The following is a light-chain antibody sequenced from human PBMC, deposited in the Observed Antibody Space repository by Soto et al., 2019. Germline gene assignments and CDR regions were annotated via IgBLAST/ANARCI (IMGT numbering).Light chain of an antibody. J-gene: IGLJ7*01. CDR3: GTWETRLSAGV. CDR2: DNN. V-gene: IGLV1-51*01. Sequence: QTVVTQPPSVSAAPGQKVTISCSGSSSNIGNNYVSWYQQLPGAAPKLLIYDNNKRPSGIPDRFSGSKSGTSATLGITGLQTGDEADYYCGTWETRLSAGVFGSGTQLTVL. CDR1: SSNIGNNY.